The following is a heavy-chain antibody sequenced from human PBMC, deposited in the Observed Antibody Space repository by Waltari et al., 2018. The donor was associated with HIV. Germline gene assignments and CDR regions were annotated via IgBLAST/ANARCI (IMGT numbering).Heavy chain of an antibody. V-gene: IGHV3-72*01. Sequence: EVQLVESGGGLVQPEGSLRRSCVASGLSLSDYIYEWRPQAPGKGRESVGRSRGRRKRYPTESPASVKGRFTISRDASKYSMYLQMNSLTIEVTAVYFCTRDVYGRYSESSTFDIWGQATMVTVSS. CDR1: GLSLSDYI. D-gene: IGHD3-10*01. J-gene: IGHJ3*02. CDR3: TRDVYGRYSESSTFDI. CDR2: SRGRRKRYPT.